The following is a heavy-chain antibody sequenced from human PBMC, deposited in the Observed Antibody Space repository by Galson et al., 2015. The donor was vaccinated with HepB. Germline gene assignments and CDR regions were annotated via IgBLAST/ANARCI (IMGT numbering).Heavy chain of an antibody. CDR1: GYTFTSYA. CDR2: INAGNGNT. V-gene: IGHV1-3*01. CDR3: ARSLYSSSYGTPYYYYGMDV. Sequence: SVKVSCKASGYTFTSYAMHWVRQAPGQRLEWMGWINAGNGNTKYSQKFQGRVTITRDTSASTAYMELSSLRSEDTAVYYCARSLYSSSYGTPYYYYGMDVWGQGTTVTVSS. J-gene: IGHJ6*02. D-gene: IGHD6-13*01.